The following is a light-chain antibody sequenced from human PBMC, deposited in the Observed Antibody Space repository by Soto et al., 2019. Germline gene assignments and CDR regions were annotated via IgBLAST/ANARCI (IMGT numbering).Light chain of an antibody. CDR2: EGS. CDR3: CSYAGSSTYV. Sequence: LTQPASVSGSPGQSITISCTGTSSDVGSYNLVSWYQQHPGKAPKPMIYEGSKRPSGVSNRFSGSKSGNTASLTISGLQAEDEADYYCCSYAGSSTYVFGTGTKVTVL. J-gene: IGLJ1*01. CDR1: SSDVGSYNL. V-gene: IGLV2-23*01.